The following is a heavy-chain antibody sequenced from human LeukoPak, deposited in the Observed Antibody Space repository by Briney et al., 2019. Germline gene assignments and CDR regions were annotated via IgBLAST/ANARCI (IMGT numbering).Heavy chain of an antibody. J-gene: IGHJ1*01. CDR2: ISGSGGST. Sequence: AISGSGGSTYYADSVKGRFTISRDNSKNTLYLQMNSLRAEDTAVYYYAKDSGVGWPGPEYFQHWGQGTLVTVSS. CDR3: AKDSGVGWPGPEYFQH. D-gene: IGHD3-10*01. V-gene: IGHV3-23*01.